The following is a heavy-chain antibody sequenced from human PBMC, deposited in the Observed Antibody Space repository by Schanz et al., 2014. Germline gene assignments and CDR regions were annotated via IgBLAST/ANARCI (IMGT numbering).Heavy chain of an antibody. V-gene: IGHV1-8*01. D-gene: IGHD2-2*01. CDR2: MNPNSGNT. CDR1: GYSFTSFD. CDR3: ARGTSWKDAFDI. J-gene: IGHJ3*02. Sequence: QVQLVQSGAEVKKPGASVKVSCKASGYSFTSFDINWVRQATGQGLEWLGWMNPNSGNTGYVQKFQGRVTMTRNTSISTAYMELSRLRSEDTAVYYCARGTSWKDAFDIWGQGTMVSVSS.